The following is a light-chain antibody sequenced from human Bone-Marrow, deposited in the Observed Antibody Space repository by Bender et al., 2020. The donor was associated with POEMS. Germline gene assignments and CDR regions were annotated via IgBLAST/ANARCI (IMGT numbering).Light chain of an antibody. CDR3: QSYDSSLTAYV. J-gene: IGLJ1*01. V-gene: IGLV1-44*01. Sequence: QSVLTQPPSASGTPGQRVTISCSGGSSNIGAHAVNWYQHLPGTAPKLLIYSSHRRPSEVPDRFSGSKSGTSASLAITGLQAEDEAYYYFQSYDSSLTAYVFGPGTKVSVL. CDR2: SSH. CDR1: SSNIGAHA.